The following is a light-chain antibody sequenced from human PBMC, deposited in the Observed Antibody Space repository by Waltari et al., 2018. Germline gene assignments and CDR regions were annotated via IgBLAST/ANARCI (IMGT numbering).Light chain of an antibody. V-gene: IGLV4-69*01. J-gene: IGLJ3*02. CDR2: VNSDGSH. CDR3: QTGGHGTWV. CDR1: SGHSNNI. Sequence: QLVLTQSPSASASLGASVKLTCTLDSGHSNNIVAWLQRRPEKGPRYLLKVNSDGSHTKGDDIPDRFPGSSSGPERYLTISSLQSEDEADYDCQTGGHGTWVFGGGTKLTVV.